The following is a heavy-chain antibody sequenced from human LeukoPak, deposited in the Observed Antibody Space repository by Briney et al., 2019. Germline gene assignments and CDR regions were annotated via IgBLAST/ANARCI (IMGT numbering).Heavy chain of an antibody. CDR1: GGSISSYY. CDR2: IYNSGST. D-gene: IGHD6-13*01. V-gene: IGHV4-4*07. Sequence: SETLSLTCTVSGGSISSYYWSWLRQPAGKGLEWIGRIYNSGSTNYNPSLKSRVTISVDKSKNQFSLKLSSVTAADTAVYYCAREYTTYMYSSSWEVIDYWGQGTLVTVSS. J-gene: IGHJ4*02. CDR3: AREYTTYMYSSSWEVIDY.